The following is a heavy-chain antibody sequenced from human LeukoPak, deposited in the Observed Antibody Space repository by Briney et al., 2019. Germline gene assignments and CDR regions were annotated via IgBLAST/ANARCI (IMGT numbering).Heavy chain of an antibody. V-gene: IGHV4-30-4*08. CDR1: GGSISSGDYY. Sequence: PSQTLSLTCTVSGGSISSGDYYWSWIRQPPGKGLEWIGYIYYSGSTYYNPSLKSRVTISVDTSKNRFSLKPSSVTAADTAVYYCATHSSGYDSGNDAFDIWGQGTKVTVSS. D-gene: IGHD3-22*01. J-gene: IGHJ3*02. CDR3: ATHSSGYDSGNDAFDI. CDR2: IYYSGST.